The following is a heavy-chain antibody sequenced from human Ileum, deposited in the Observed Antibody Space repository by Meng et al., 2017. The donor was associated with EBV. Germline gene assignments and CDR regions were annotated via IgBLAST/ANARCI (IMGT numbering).Heavy chain of an antibody. CDR2: IYNSGST. Sequence: QEAGPCLVKPSQTPPLPCTVSGGSISSSNSHGNWIRQPPGKGLEWSGHIYNSGSTYYNPSLKSRITISVDTSKNQFSLKLSSVTAADTAVYYCARGQKGYFDLWGRGTLVTVSS. V-gene: IGHV4-30-4*01. CDR3: ARGQKGYFDL. CDR1: GGSISSSNSH. J-gene: IGHJ2*01.